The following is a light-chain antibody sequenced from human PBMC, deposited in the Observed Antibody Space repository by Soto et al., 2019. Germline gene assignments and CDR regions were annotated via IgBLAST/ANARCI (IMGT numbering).Light chain of an antibody. Sequence: DIQMTQSPSTLSASVGDRVTITCRASQSISSWLAWYQQKPGKAPKLLIYDASSLESGVPSRFSGSGSGTDFTLTISRLEPEDFAVYYCQQYGSSQRRTFGQGTKVDIK. CDR3: QQYGSSQRRT. CDR2: DAS. J-gene: IGKJ1*01. CDR1: QSISSW. V-gene: IGKV1-5*01.